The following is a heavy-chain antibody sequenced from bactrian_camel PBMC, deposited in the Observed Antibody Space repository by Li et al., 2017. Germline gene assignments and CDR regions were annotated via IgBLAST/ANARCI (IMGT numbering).Heavy chain of an antibody. V-gene: IGHV3S40*01. D-gene: IGHD6*01. Sequence: VQMVESGGGLVQPGGSLRLSCEASGFTFANTVMNWVRQAPGKALQWVSTINSGGDYTDYSDSVKGRFTISMDANTLYLQMNSLKPEDSAMYYCAAAPSYSQSCSGWVRTVWNYWSQGTQV. CDR3: AAAPSYSQSCSGWVRTVWNY. CDR1: GFTFANTV. CDR2: INSGGDYT. J-gene: IGHJ4*01.